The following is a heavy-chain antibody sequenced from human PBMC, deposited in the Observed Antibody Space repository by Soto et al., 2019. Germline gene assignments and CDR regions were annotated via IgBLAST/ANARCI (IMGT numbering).Heavy chain of an antibody. Sequence: SETLSLTCTVSGGSISSGDYYWSWIRQPPGKGLEWIGYIYYSGSTYYNPSLKSRVTISVDTSKNQFSLKLSSVTAADTAVYYCARAYSGSYYEWFDPWGQGTLVTVSS. J-gene: IGHJ5*02. CDR1: GGSISSGDYY. V-gene: IGHV4-30-4*01. CDR3: ARAYSGSYYEWFDP. CDR2: IYYSGST. D-gene: IGHD1-26*01.